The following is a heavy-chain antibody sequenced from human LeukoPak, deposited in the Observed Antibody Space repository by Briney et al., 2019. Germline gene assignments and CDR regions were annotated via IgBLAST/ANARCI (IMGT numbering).Heavy chain of an antibody. D-gene: IGHD1-1*01. CDR3: ARYNWNDGDPSLDI. V-gene: IGHV4-4*07. Sequence: SETLSLTCTVSGGSISSYYWSWIRQPAGKGLEWIGRIYTSGSTNYNPSLKSRVTMSVDTSKNQFSLKLSSVTAADTAVYYCARYNWNDGDPSLDIWGQGTMVTVSS. CDR1: GGSISSYY. CDR2: IYTSGST. J-gene: IGHJ3*02.